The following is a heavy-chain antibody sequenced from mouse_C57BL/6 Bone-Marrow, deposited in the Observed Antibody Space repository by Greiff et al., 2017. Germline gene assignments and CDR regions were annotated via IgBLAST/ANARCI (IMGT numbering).Heavy chain of an antibody. J-gene: IGHJ1*03. CDR2: IHPNSGST. Sequence: QVQLQQPGAELVKPGASVKLSCKASGYTFTSYWMHWVKQRPGQGLEWIGMIHPNSGSTNYNEKFKSKATLTVDKSSSTAYMQLSSLTSEDSAVYYCARWGVYYYGSSYDWYFDVWGTGTTVTVSS. CDR3: ARWGVYYYGSSYDWYFDV. D-gene: IGHD1-1*01. CDR1: GYTFTSYW. V-gene: IGHV1-64*01.